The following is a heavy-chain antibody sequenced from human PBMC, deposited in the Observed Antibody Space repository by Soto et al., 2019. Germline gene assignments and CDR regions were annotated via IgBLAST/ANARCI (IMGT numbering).Heavy chain of an antibody. D-gene: IGHD4-17*01. V-gene: IGHV1-69*01. CDR3: ARNGDSRGGTGKRYYYYGTDV. CDR2: IIPIFGTA. J-gene: IGHJ6*02. CDR1: GGTFSSYA. Sequence: QVQLVQSGAEVKKPGSSVKVSCKASGGTFSSYAISWVRQAPGQGLEWMGGIIPIFGTANYAQKFQGRVTITADESTSTAYMELSSLRSEDTAVYYCARNGDSRGGTGKRYYYYGTDVWGQGTTVTVSS.